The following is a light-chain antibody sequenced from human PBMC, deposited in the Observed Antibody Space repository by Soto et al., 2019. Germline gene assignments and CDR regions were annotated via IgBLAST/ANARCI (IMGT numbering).Light chain of an antibody. J-gene: IGKJ1*01. V-gene: IGKV1-17*01. Sequence: DIQMTQSPSSLSASVGDRVTITCRASQAITNDLSWYQQKPGEPPKRLIYAASTLHSGVPSRFSGSGSGTEFPLTSSSLQPEDFATYCCLQHNSYPRTFGQGTKVEIK. CDR1: QAITND. CDR3: LQHNSYPRT. CDR2: AAS.